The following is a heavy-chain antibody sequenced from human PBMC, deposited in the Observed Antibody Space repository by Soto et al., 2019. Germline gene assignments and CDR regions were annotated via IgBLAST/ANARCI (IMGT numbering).Heavy chain of an antibody. CDR2: ISYDGSTK. CDR3: AKDGTEQHFVGYYFDY. J-gene: IGHJ4*02. D-gene: IGHD6-13*01. CDR1: GFTFSNYG. V-gene: IGHV3-30*18. Sequence: QVHLVESGGGVVQPGRSLRLSCAASGFTFSNYGMHWVRQTPGKGLEWVAFISYDGSTKYYADSVKGRFTFSRDNSKKTLYLQMHSLRPEDTAVYYCAKDGTEQHFVGYYFDYWGQGTLVTVSS.